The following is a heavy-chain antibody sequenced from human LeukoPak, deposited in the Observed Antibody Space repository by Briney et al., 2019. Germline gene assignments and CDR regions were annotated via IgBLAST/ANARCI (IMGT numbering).Heavy chain of an antibody. CDR3: ASVSLGIAAAGNDY. V-gene: IGHV3-21*01. Sequence: GGSLRLSCAASGFTFSSYSMTWVRQAPGKGLEWVSSISSSSSYIYYADSVKGRFTISRDNAKNSLYLQMNSLRAEDTAVYYCASVSLGIAAAGNDYWGQGTLVTVSS. D-gene: IGHD6-13*01. CDR1: GFTFSSYS. CDR2: ISSSSSYI. J-gene: IGHJ4*02.